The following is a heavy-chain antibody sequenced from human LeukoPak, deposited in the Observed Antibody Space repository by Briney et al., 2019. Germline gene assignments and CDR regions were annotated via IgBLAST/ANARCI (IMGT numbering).Heavy chain of an antibody. V-gene: IGHV1-2*02. CDR3: ARASLVISSVAARPRFLLY. CDR1: GYTFTGYY. Sequence: GASVKVSCKASGYTFTGYYMHWVRQAPGQGLEWMGWINPNSGGTNYAQKFQGRVTMTRDTSISTAYMELSRLRSDDTAVYYCARASLVISSVAARPRFLLYWGRGTLVTVSS. D-gene: IGHD6-6*01. J-gene: IGHJ4*02. CDR2: INPNSGGT.